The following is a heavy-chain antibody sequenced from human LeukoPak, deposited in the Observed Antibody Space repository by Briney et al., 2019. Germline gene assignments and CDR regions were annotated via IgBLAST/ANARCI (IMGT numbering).Heavy chain of an antibody. Sequence: GGSLRLSCAASGFTFSGSAVHWVRQASGKGLEWVGRIRSKTKNYATAYAASLKGRFTISRDDSKNTAYLQVNSLKTEDTAVYYCTVTISDYYYYYMDVWGKGTTVTISS. V-gene: IGHV3-73*01. D-gene: IGHD3-9*01. CDR1: GFTFSGSA. CDR3: TVTISDYYYYYMDV. CDR2: IRSKTKNYAT. J-gene: IGHJ6*03.